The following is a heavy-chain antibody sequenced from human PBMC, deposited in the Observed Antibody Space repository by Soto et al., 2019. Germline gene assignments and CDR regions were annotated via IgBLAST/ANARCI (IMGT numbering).Heavy chain of an antibody. J-gene: IGHJ3*02. CDR3: ARARTRYSGSLDI. CDR2: IWYDGSNK. V-gene: IGHV3-33*01. D-gene: IGHD1-26*01. CDR1: GFTFSSYG. Sequence: QVQLVESGGGVVQPGRSLRLSCAASGFTFSSYGMHWVRQAPGKGLEWVAVIWYDGSNKYYADSVKDRFTISRDNSKNTLYLQMNSLRAEDTAVYYCARARTRYSGSLDIWGQGTMVTVSS.